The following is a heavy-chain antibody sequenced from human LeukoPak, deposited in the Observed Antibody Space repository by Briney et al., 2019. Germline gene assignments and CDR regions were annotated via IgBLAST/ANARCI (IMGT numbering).Heavy chain of an antibody. Sequence: ASVKVSCKASGYTFTSYAMHWARQAPGQRLEWMGWINAGNGNTKYSQKFQGRVTITRDTSASTAYMELSSLRSEDTAVYYCARVVDVNSYGLFDYWGQGTLVTVSS. D-gene: IGHD5-18*01. V-gene: IGHV1-3*01. CDR2: INAGNGNT. CDR3: ARVVDVNSYGLFDY. J-gene: IGHJ4*02. CDR1: GYTFTSYA.